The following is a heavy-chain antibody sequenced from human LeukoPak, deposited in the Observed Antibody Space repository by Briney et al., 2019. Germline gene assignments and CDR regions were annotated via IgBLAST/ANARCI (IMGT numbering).Heavy chain of an antibody. J-gene: IGHJ4*02. CDR1: GFTFSSYG. Sequence: PGGSLRLSCAASGFTFSSYGMHWVRQAPGKGLEWVAVISYDGSNKYYADSVKGRFTISRDNSKNTLYLQMNSLRAEDTAVYYCAKDRRRYCSSTSYYSRGYFDYWGQGTLVTVSS. CDR3: AKDRRRYCSSTSYYSRGYFDY. D-gene: IGHD2-2*02. V-gene: IGHV3-30*18. CDR2: ISYDGSNK.